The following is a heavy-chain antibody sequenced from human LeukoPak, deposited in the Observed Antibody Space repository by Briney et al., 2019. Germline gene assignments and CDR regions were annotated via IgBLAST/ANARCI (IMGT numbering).Heavy chain of an antibody. CDR2: ISPNSGGT. Sequence: ASVKVSCKAFGYSFTGYYMHWVRQAPGQGPEWMGWISPNSGGTNYAQKFQGRVNMTRDTSISTAYMELSRLRSDDTAVYYCARAELPWATWFDPWGQGTLVTVSS. CDR1: GYSFTGYY. J-gene: IGHJ5*02. V-gene: IGHV1-2*02. CDR3: ARAELPWATWFDP. D-gene: IGHD2-2*01.